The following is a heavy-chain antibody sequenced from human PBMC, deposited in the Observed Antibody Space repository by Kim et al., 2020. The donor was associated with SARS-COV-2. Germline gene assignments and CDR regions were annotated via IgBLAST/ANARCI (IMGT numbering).Heavy chain of an antibody. D-gene: IGHD1-26*01. Sequence: SETLSLTCTVSGGSISSYYWSWIRQPAGKGLEWIGRIYTSGSTNYNPSLKSRVTMSVDTSKNQFSLKLSSVTAADTAVYYCARDSPPWGWELLSTSYGMDVWGQGTTVTVSS. CDR3: ARDSPPWGWELLSTSYGMDV. CDR2: IYTSGST. V-gene: IGHV4-4*07. J-gene: IGHJ6*02. CDR1: GGSISSYY.